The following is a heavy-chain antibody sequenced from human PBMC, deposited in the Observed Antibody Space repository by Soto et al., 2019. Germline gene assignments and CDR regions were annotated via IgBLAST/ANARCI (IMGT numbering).Heavy chain of an antibody. J-gene: IGHJ4*02. CDR2: IYYSGST. D-gene: IGHD3-16*02. V-gene: IGHV4-59*12. CDR1: GGSISRYY. CDR3: ARCVFYYFWGCYRHSHYFDY. Sequence: PEALLLTCTVSGGSISRYYWSWIRLPPGKGLEWIGNIYYSGSTNYNPSLKSRVTISVDTSKNQFSLKLSSVTAADTAVYYFARCVFYYFWGCYRHSHYFDYWGQGTLVTVSS.